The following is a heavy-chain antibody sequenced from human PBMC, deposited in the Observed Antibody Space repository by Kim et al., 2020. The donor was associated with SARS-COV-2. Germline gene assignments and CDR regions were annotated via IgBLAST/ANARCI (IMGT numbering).Heavy chain of an antibody. Sequence: ASVKVSCKASGYTFTGYYMHWVRQAPGQGLEWMGRINPNSGGTNYAQKFQGRVTMTRDTSISTAYMELSRLRSDDTAVYYCARDDGLAAAGNPYWYFDLWGRGTLVTVSS. CDR3: ARDDGLAAAGNPYWYFDL. V-gene: IGHV1-2*06. J-gene: IGHJ2*01. D-gene: IGHD6-13*01. CDR2: INPNSGGT. CDR1: GYTFTGYY.